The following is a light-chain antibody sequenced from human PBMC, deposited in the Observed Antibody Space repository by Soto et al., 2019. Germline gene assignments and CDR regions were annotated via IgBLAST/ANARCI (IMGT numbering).Light chain of an antibody. J-gene: IGKJ2*01. Sequence: EIVLTQSPGTLSLSPRGRATLSCRASQSIFNNYLAWYQQKPGQAPRLLVYGASFRATGIPDRFSGSGSGTDFTLTISRLEPEDFAVYYCQQYGGSPFTFGQGTRLEIK. CDR3: QQYGGSPFT. V-gene: IGKV3-20*01. CDR1: QSIFNNY. CDR2: GAS.